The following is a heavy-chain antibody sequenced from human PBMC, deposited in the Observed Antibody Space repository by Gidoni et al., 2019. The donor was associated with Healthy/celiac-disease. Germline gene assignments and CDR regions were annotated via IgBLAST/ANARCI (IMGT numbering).Heavy chain of an antibody. V-gene: IGHV3-48*01. D-gene: IGHD2-21*01. CDR2: ISSSSRTI. Sequence: DVQLVESGGGLVQPGGSLRLSCAASGFTFSSYSMNWVRQAPGKGLEWVSYISSSSRTIYYADSVKGRFTISRDNAKNSLYLQMNSLRAEDTAVYYCARDVDCGGDCYFPAYFDLWGRGTLVTVSS. CDR1: GFTFSSYS. J-gene: IGHJ2*01. CDR3: ARDVDCGGDCYFPAYFDL.